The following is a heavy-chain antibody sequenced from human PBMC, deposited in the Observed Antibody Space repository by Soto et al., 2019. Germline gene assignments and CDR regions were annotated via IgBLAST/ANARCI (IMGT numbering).Heavy chain of an antibody. Sequence: QVQLVQSGAEVKKPGSSVKVSCKASGGTFSSYAISWVRQAPGHGLEWMGGIIPIFGTANYAQKFQGRVTITADESTSTAYMELSSLRSEDTAVYYCASGAITMVRGVPTYGMDVWGQGTTVTVSS. CDR2: IIPIFGTA. J-gene: IGHJ6*02. CDR1: GGTFSSYA. CDR3: ASGAITMVRGVPTYGMDV. D-gene: IGHD3-10*01. V-gene: IGHV1-69*01.